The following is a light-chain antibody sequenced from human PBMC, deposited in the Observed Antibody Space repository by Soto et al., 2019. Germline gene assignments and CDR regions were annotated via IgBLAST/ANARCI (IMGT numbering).Light chain of an antibody. CDR3: SSYSTSYFYF. CDR2: GFT. CDR1: TSDIGFYDY. V-gene: IGLV2-14*01. Sequence: QSVLTQPASVSGSPRQSLTISGTGTTSDIGFYDYLSWYQQYPGKAPKLLIYGFTIRPSGISNRFSGSKSGSTASLTISELRDEDEADYYCSSYSTSYFYFFGSGTKVTVL. J-gene: IGLJ1*01.